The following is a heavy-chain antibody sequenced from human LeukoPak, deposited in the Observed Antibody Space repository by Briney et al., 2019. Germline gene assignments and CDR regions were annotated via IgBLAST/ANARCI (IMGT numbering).Heavy chain of an antibody. Sequence: GGSLRLSCAASRFSFSRYGMKWVRQAPGKGLEWLSYIRSSDSTTYYADSVKGRFTISRDNAKNSLYLQMDSLRVEDTAVYYCAKRADSSAHSFDYWGQGTLVTVSS. CDR1: RFSFSRYG. CDR3: AKRADSSAHSFDY. D-gene: IGHD3-22*01. V-gene: IGHV3-48*04. J-gene: IGHJ4*02. CDR2: IRSSDSTT.